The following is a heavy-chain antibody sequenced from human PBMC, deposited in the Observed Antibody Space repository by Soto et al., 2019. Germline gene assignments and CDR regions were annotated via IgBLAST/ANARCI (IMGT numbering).Heavy chain of an antibody. CDR3: ARHPVYATGWQIDY. V-gene: IGHV4-39*01. Sequence: QLQLQESGPGLVKPSETLSLTCTVSGGSISSNIYHCGWIRQPPGKGLEWIGRIYNSGRTYYNASLKSRVSISIDTSKNQFSLKLTSVTAADTAVYYCARHPVYATGWQIDYWGQGALVTVSS. CDR1: GGSISSNIYH. CDR2: IYNSGRT. D-gene: IGHD2-2*01. J-gene: IGHJ4*02.